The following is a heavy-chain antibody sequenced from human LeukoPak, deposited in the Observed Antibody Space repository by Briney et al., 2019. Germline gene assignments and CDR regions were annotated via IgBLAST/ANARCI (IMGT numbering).Heavy chain of an antibody. Sequence: GGSLRLSCAASGFTFSNFAMSWVRQAPGKGLEWVSAITSTDGSTYYADSVKGLFTLSRDNSKNTLYLQMNTLRAEDTAVYYCARDRKQLVESGAFDVWGQGTMVTVSS. V-gene: IGHV3-23*01. CDR2: ITSTDGST. CDR1: GFTFSNFA. D-gene: IGHD6-13*01. J-gene: IGHJ3*01. CDR3: ARDRKQLVESGAFDV.